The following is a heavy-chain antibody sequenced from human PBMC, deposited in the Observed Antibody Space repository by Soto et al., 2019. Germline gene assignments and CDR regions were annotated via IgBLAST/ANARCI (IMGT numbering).Heavy chain of an antibody. CDR3: ARLPADVDV. CDR1: GGDFEFS. CDR2: IIPLLNMI. J-gene: IGHJ6*02. Sequence: QVQLEQSGAEVKKPGSSVKVSCTLSGGDFEFSISWVRQAPGQGPEWMGRIIPLLNMINYSPRFQDRFTITADKSTKTAYMELRSLRSDDTAVYYCARLPADVDVWGQGTTVSVSS. V-gene: IGHV1-69*02.